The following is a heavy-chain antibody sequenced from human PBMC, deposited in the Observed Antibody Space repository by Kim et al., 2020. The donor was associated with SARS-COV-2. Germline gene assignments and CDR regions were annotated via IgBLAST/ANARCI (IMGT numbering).Heavy chain of an antibody. CDR1: GYTFTSYY. CDR2: INPSGGST. V-gene: IGHV1-46*01. CDR3: ARGSGSGSYYSP. D-gene: IGHD3-10*01. J-gene: IGHJ5*02. Sequence: ASVKVSCKASGYTFTSYYINWVRQAPGQGLEWVGLINPSGGSTTYTQKFQGRVTMSRDTSTSTVYMELSSLTSEDTAVYYCARGSGSGSYYSPWGQGTLVTVSS.